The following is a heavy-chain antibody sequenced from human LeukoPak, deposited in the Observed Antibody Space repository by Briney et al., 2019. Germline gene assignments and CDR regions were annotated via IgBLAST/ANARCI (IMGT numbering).Heavy chain of an antibody. V-gene: IGHV4-59*08. CDR3: ARKVSTHIAAAGTAVDY. J-gene: IGHJ4*02. D-gene: IGHD6-13*01. CDR2: IYYSGST. Sequence: SETLSLTRTVSGGSISSYYWSWIRQPPGKGLEWIGYIYYSGSTNYNPSLKSRVTISVDTSKNQFSLKLSHVTAADTAVYYCARKVSTHIAAAGTAVDYWGPGTLVTVSS. CDR1: GGSISSYY.